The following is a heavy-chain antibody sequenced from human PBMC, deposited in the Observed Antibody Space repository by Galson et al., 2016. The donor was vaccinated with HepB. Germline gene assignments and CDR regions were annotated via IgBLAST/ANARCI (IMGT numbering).Heavy chain of an antibody. J-gene: IGHJ3*01. Sequence: SVKVSCKASGYTFTTYAMNWVRQAPGQGLEWMGWINTNTGNPTYAQGFTGRFVFSLDTSVTTAYLQISSLQAEDTAVYYCARDAPIFGVVHPAFDVWGQGTMVTVSS. CDR3: ARDAPIFGVVHPAFDV. V-gene: IGHV7-4-1*02. D-gene: IGHD3-3*01. CDR1: GYTFTTYA. CDR2: INTNTGNP.